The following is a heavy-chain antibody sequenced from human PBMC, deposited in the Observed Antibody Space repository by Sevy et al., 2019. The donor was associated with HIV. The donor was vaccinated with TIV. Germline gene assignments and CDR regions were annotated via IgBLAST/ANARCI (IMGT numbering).Heavy chain of an antibody. CDR3: AREDVVVVPASPAAYYYYNMDV. CDR1: GYTFTGYY. D-gene: IGHD2-2*01. Sequence: ASVKVSCKASGYTFTGYYMHWVRQAPGQGLEWMGWINPNSGATNYAQKFQGRVTMTRDTSIRTAYMELNRLRSDDTAMYYCAREDVVVVPASPAAYYYYNMDVWGQRTTVTVSS. CDR2: INPNSGAT. V-gene: IGHV1-2*02. J-gene: IGHJ6*02.